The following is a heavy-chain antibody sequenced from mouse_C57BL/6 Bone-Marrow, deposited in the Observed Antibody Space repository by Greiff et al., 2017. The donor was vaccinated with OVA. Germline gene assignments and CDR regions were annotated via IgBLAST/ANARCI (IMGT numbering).Heavy chain of an antibody. J-gene: IGHJ4*01. D-gene: IGHD2-3*01. CDR1: GFSFNTYA. V-gene: IGHV10-1*01. Sequence: GGGLVQPKGSLKLSCAASGFSFNTYAMNWVRQAPGKGLEWVARIRSKSNNYATYYADSVKDRFTISRDDSESMLYLQMNNLKTEDTAMYYCVSPYDGSTWDYWGQGTSVTVSS. CDR2: IRSKSNNYAT. CDR3: VSPYDGSTWDY.